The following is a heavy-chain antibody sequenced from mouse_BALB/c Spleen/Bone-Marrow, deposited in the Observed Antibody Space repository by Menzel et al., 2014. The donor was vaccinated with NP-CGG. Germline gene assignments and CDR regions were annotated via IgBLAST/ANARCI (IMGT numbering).Heavy chain of an antibody. V-gene: IGHV1S34*01. J-gene: IGHJ4*01. Sequence: LVKTGASVKISCKASDYSFTDYYMHWVKQTHGKSLEWIGYISCYNGATSYNQKFKGKATFTVDTSSSTAYMQFSSLTSEDSAAYYCARSEGIYYYGSSYALDYWGRGTSVTVSS. D-gene: IGHD1-1*01. CDR1: DYSFTDYY. CDR3: ARSEGIYYYGSSYALDY. CDR2: ISCYNGAT.